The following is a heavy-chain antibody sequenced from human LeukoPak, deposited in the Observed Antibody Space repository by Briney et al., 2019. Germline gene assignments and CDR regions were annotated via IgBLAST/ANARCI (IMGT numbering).Heavy chain of an antibody. D-gene: IGHD4-11*01. CDR1: GGSISSSSYY. CDR2: IYYSGST. J-gene: IGHJ4*02. CDR3: ARWDDYSIVFDY. Sequence: SETLSLTCTVSGGSISSSSYYWSWIRQPPGKGLEWIGYIYYSGSTNYNPSLKSRVTISVDTSKNQFSLKLSSVTAADTAVYYCARWDDYSIVFDYWGQGTLVAVSS. V-gene: IGHV4-61*01.